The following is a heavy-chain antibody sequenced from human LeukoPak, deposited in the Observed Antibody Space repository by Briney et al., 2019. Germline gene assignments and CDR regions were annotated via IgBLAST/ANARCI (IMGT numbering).Heavy chain of an antibody. Sequence: GSLRLSCAASGFTFSSYVMHWVRQAPGKGLEWVAIISYDGSNEYYADSVKGRFTISRDNSKNTLYLQMNSLRAADTAVCYCARDLYGTSRGYSGYDFDYWGQGTLVTVSS. CDR2: ISYDGSNE. J-gene: IGHJ4*02. CDR3: ARDLYGTSRGYSGYDFDY. D-gene: IGHD5-12*01. V-gene: IGHV3-30*04. CDR1: GFTFSSYV.